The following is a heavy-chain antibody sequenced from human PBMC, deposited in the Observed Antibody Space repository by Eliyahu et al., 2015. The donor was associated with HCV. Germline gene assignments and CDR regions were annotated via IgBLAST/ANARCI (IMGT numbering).Heavy chain of an antibody. CDR2: ISGSGGST. CDR3: AKLLFGYYDFGRRVDYYYGMDV. D-gene: IGHD3-3*01. J-gene: IGHJ6*02. CDR1: GFTFSSXX. Sequence: EVQLLESGGGLVQPGGSLRLSCAASGFTFSSXXRSWVRQAPGKGXXWVSAISGSGGSTYYADSVKGRFTISRDNSKNTLYLQMNSLRAEDTAVYYCAKLLFGYYDFGRRVDYYYGMDVWGQGTTVTVSS. V-gene: IGHV3-23*01.